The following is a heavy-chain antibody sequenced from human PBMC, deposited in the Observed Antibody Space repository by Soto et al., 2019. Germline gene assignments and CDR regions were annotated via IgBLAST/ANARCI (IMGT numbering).Heavy chain of an antibody. CDR1: GFTFSSYA. CDR2: ITEDGGGT. CDR3: AKGRNGVDV. J-gene: IGHJ6*02. V-gene: IGHV3-23*01. Sequence: PGGSLRLSCAASGFTFSSYAMTWVRQAPGKGLEWASAITEDGGGTYYADSVKGRFTISRDNSKNTLYLQMNSLRAEDTAIFYCAKGRNGVDVWGQGTTVTVSS.